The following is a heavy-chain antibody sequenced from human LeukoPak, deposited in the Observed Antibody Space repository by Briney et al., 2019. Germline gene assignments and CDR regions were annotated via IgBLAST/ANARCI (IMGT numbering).Heavy chain of an antibody. V-gene: IGHV3-21*01. D-gene: IGHD3-3*01. CDR1: GFTFSSYA. Sequence: GGSLRLSCAASGFTFSSYAMNWVRQAPGKGLEWVSSISSSSSYIYYADSVKGRFTISRDNAKNSLYLQMNSLRAEDTAVYYCASLFSGDFWVDYWGQGTLVTVSS. CDR3: ASLFSGDFWVDY. CDR2: ISSSSSYI. J-gene: IGHJ4*02.